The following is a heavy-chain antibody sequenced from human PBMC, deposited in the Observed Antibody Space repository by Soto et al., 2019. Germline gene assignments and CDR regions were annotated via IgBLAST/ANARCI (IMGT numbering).Heavy chain of an antibody. V-gene: IGHV4-59*08. D-gene: IGHD3-16*01. Sequence: QVQLQESGPGLVKPSETLSLTCTVSGGSISSYYWSWIRQSPGKGLEWIGYIYYSGSTNYNPSLQSRVTISVDTSKNQVSLKLSSVTAADTAVYYCARRGGSTFDYWGQGTLVTVSS. CDR1: GGSISSYY. J-gene: IGHJ4*02. CDR2: IYYSGST. CDR3: ARRGGSTFDY.